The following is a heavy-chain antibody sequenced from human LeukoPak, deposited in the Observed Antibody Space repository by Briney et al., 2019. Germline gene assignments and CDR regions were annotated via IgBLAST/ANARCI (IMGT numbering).Heavy chain of an antibody. J-gene: IGHJ6*03. CDR3: ARASSSWQKGRVYYYYMDV. CDR2: SYYSGST. V-gene: IGHV4-59*11. D-gene: IGHD6-13*01. Sequence: PSETLSLTCTVSGGFISSHYWSWIRQPPGKGLEWIGYSYYSGSTNYNPSLKSRVTISVDTSKNQFSLKLSSVTAADTAVYYCARASSSWQKGRVYYYYMDVWGKGTTVTVSS. CDR1: GGFISSHY.